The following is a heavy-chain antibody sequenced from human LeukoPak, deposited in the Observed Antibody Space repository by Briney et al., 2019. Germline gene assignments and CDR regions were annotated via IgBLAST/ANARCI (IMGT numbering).Heavy chain of an antibody. D-gene: IGHD1-26*01. CDR1: GFDFNNYS. J-gene: IGHJ6*03. CDR3: ARDPYSGSYGDYYYYYMDV. CDR2: ITSSGTYI. V-gene: IGHV3-21*01. Sequence: GGSLRLSCAASGFDFNNYSMNWVRQAPGKGLEWVSSITSSGTYIYYADSVKGRFSISRDNAKNSLYLQMNSLRPEDTAVYYCARDPYSGSYGDYYYYYMDVWGKGTTVTISS.